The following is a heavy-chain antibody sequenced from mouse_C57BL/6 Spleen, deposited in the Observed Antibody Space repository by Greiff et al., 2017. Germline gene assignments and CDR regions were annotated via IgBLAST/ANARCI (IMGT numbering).Heavy chain of an antibody. Sequence: QVQLQQPGAELVRPGSSVKLSCKASGYTFTSYWMHWVKQRPIQGLEWIGNIDPSDSDTHYNQKFKDKATLTVDKSSSTAYMQLSSLTSEDSAVYYCAREGDYWGQGTSVTVSS. CDR2: IDPSDSDT. CDR1: GYTFTSYW. J-gene: IGHJ4*01. CDR3: AREGDY. V-gene: IGHV1-52*01.